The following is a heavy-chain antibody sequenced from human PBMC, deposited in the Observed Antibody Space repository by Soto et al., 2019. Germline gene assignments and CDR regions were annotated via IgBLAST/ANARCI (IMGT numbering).Heavy chain of an antibody. Sequence: PGGSLRLSCAASGFTFSSYAMSWVRQAPGKGLEWVSAISGSGGSTYYADSVKGRFTISRDNSKNTVNLQMSGLRAEDTAVYYCAKLPRYCGSTSCYAGYFDYWGQGTLVTVSS. D-gene: IGHD2-2*01. CDR3: AKLPRYCGSTSCYAGYFDY. CDR1: GFTFSSYA. CDR2: ISGSGGST. J-gene: IGHJ4*02. V-gene: IGHV3-23*01.